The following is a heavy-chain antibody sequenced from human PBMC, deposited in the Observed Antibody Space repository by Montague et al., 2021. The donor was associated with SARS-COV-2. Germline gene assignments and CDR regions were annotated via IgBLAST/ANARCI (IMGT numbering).Heavy chain of an antibody. V-gene: IGHV3-23*03. D-gene: IGHD2-2*01. J-gene: IGHJ4*02. CDR3: ARDSGIFVASYYFDY. Sequence: YRRLSWSASGFTFSSYAMSWVRQAPGKGLEWVSVIYSGGSSAYYADSVKGRFTISRDNARNSLHLQMNSLRAEDTAVYYCARDSGIFVASYYFDYWGQGTLVTVSS. CDR2: IYSGGSSA. CDR1: GFTFSSYA.